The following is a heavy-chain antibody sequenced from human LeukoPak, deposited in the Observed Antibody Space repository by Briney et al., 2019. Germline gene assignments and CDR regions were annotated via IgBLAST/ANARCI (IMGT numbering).Heavy chain of an antibody. D-gene: IGHD1-7*01. CDR2: VNHSGSA. CDR3: ARGPRLQLELRKKYNWFDP. CDR1: GETFTNYY. J-gene: IGHJ5*02. Sequence: SETLSLTXVVYGETFTNYYWSWIRQPPGKGLEWIGEVNHSGSANYNPSLKSRVTISVDTSKSQFSLRLNSVTAADTAVYYCARGPRLQLELRKKYNWFDPWGQGSLVTVSS. V-gene: IGHV4-34*01.